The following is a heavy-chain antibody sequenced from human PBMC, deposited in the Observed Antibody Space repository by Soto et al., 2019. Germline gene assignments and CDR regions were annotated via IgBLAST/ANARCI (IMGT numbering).Heavy chain of an antibody. J-gene: IGHJ4*02. CDR3: ERDLEWVSQWLEPYYVDV. V-gene: IGHV3-48*02. D-gene: IGHD6-19*01. CDR1: GFAFSNYS. CDR2: ISSSSSTT. Sequence: GGSLRLSCAVSGFAFSNYSMNWVRQAPGKGLEWVAYISSSSSTTCSADSVKGRFTISRDNAKNSLCLQMNSLRDEDTDVYYCERDLEWVSQWLEPYYVDVWGQGTRVTVSS.